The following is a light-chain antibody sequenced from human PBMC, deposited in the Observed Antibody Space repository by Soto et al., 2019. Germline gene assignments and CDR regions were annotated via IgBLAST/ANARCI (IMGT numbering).Light chain of an antibody. CDR1: SSDVGGYNY. V-gene: IGLV2-8*01. CDR2: EVS. Sequence: QSVLTQPPSASGSPGQSVTTSCTGTSSDVGGYNYVSWYQQHPGKAPKLMIYEVSKRPSGVPDRFSGSKSGNTASLTVSGLQAEDEADYYCSSYAGNNVVFGGGTKLTVL. CDR3: SSYAGNNVV. J-gene: IGLJ2*01.